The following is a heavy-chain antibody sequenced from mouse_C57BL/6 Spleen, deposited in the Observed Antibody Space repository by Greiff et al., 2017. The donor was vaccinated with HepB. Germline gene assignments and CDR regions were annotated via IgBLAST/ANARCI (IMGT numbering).Heavy chain of an antibody. D-gene: IGHD1-1*01. CDR3: ARSITTVVATNFDY. J-gene: IGHJ2*01. Sequence: VQLQQSGAELVMPGASVKLSCKASGYTFTSYWMHWVKQRPGQGLEWIGEIDPSDSYTNYNQKFKGKSTLTVDKSSSTAYMQLSSLTSEDSAVYYCARSITTVVATNFDYWGQGTTLTVSS. CDR2: IDPSDSYT. CDR1: GYTFTSYW. V-gene: IGHV1-69*01.